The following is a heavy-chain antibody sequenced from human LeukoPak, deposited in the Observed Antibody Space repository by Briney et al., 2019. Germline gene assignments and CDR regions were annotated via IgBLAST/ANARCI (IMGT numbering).Heavy chain of an antibody. Sequence: GESLKISCKGSGYTFSSYWIGWVRQMPGKGLEWMGIIYPGDSDTRYSPSFQGQVTISADRSIRTAYLQWSSLKASDTAMYYCARLYDSSGYPVDYWGQGTLVTVSS. CDR3: ARLYDSSGYPVDY. D-gene: IGHD3-22*01. CDR2: IYPGDSDT. CDR1: GYTFSSYW. V-gene: IGHV5-51*01. J-gene: IGHJ4*02.